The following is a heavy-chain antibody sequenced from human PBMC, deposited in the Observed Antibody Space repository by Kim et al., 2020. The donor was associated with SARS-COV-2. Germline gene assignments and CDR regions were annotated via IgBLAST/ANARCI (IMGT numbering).Heavy chain of an antibody. D-gene: IGHD3-10*01. CDR1: GYTFTNYA. V-gene: IGHV1-3*04. Sequence: ASVKVSCKASGYTFTNYAMHWVRQAPGQRLEWMGWINTGNGNTKYSQKFQGRVTITRDSSASTAYMELSNLRSDHTAVYYCARGVYGSGSYYNPPVDYWG. CDR2: INTGNGNT. CDR3: ARGVYGSGSYYNPPVDY. J-gene: IGHJ4*01.